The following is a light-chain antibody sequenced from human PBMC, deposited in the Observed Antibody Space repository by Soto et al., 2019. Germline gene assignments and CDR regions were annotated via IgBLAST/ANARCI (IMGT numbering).Light chain of an antibody. CDR1: QSIDTY. V-gene: IGKV3-11*01. CDR3: QQRYNWPLT. Sequence: EIVMTPSPATLSVSPVERATLSCRASQSIDTYLAWYRQKPGQAPRLLIYDASDRAAGIPARFSGSGSGTAFTLTISGLEPEEFALYYCQQRYNWPLTFGGGTKVDIK. J-gene: IGKJ4*01. CDR2: DAS.